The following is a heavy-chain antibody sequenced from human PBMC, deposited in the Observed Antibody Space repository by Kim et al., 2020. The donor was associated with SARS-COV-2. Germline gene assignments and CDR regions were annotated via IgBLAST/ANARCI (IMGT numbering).Heavy chain of an antibody. CDR1: GFSFSSRG. Sequence: GGSLRLSCAASGFSFSSRGIHWVRQAPGKGLEWVAVISNDETYKNYADSVKGRFTISRDNSKNTVDLQMNSLRVEDTAVYYCARAREKSFDYWGQGTLVTVLS. J-gene: IGHJ4*02. CDR3: ARAREKSFDY. CDR2: ISNDETYK. V-gene: IGHV3-30*03.